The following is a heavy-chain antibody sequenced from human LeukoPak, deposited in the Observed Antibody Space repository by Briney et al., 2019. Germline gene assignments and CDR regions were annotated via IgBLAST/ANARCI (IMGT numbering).Heavy chain of an antibody. J-gene: IGHJ4*02. CDR3: ARTSYHYNSGDYGWYFDY. CDR1: GGSISSGGYS. CDR2: IYYSGTT. V-gene: IGHV4-31*03. D-gene: IGHD3-10*01. Sequence: SETLSLTCTVSGGSISSGGYSWSWIRQHPGEGLEWIGYIYYSGTTYYNPSLRSRVTISVDTSKNQFSLRLTSVTAADTAVYYCARTSYHYNSGDYGWYFDYWGQGTLVTVSA.